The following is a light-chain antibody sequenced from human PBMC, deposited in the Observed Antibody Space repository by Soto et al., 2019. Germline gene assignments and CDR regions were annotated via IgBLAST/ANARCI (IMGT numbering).Light chain of an antibody. Sequence: DIQMTQSPSTLSASVGDRVTITCRASQSISSWLAWYQQKPGKAPKLLIYKAYSLESGVPSRFSGSGSGTAFTLTISSLQTDDFATYSCQQYNRSPTFGPGNKVEI. V-gene: IGKV1-5*03. CDR2: KAY. CDR1: QSISSW. J-gene: IGKJ1*01. CDR3: QQYNRSPT.